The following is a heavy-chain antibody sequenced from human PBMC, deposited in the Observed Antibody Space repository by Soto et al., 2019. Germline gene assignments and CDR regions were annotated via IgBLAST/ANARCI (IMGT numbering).Heavy chain of an antibody. Sequence: QITLKESGPTLVKPTQTLTLTCTFSGFSLRTSGVGVGWIRQPQGKALEWLALIYWDDGKRYSPSLKSRLTITKDTSKNQVVLRMTNMDPGDTATYYCAHLTTGGFYFDYWGEGTLVTVSS. J-gene: IGHJ4*02. CDR2: IYWDDGK. CDR3: AHLTTGGFYFDY. CDR1: GFSLRTSGVG. V-gene: IGHV2-5*02. D-gene: IGHD4-17*01.